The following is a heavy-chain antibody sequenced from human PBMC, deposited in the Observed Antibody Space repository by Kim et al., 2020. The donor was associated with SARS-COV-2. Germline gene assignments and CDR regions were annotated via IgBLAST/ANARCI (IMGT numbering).Heavy chain of an antibody. V-gene: IGHV4-39*07. CDR2: IYYSGST. D-gene: IGHD3-9*01. Sequence: SETLSLTCTVSGGSISSSSYYWGWIRQPPGKGLEWIGSIYYSGSTYYNPSLKSRVTISVDTSKNQFSLKLSSVTAADTAVYYCARDRHPYYDILTGEPYYYGMDVWGQGTTVTVSS. CDR3: ARDRHPYYDILTGEPYYYGMDV. CDR1: GGSISSSSYY. J-gene: IGHJ6*02.